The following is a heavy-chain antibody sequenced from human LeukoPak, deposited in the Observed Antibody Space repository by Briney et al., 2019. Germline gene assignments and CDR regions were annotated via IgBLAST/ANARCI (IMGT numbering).Heavy chain of an antibody. CDR1: EFIVSINY. D-gene: IGHD1-26*01. CDR3: ARDRGGSPDY. J-gene: IGHJ4*02. V-gene: IGHV3-66*03. Sequence: GGSLRLSCAASEFIVSINYMTWVRQAPGKGLEWVSLIYSRGDTKYADSVKGRFTISRDNSKNTLYPQMGSLSAEDMAVYYGARDRGGSPDYWGQGTLVTVSS. CDR2: IYSRGDT.